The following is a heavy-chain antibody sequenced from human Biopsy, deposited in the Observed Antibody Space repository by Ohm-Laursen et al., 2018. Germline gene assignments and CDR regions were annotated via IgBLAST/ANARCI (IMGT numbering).Heavy chain of an antibody. CDR1: GYSFTKYY. J-gene: IGHJ6*02. CDR3: ARDETGSSVFGPYYYGMDV. V-gene: IGHV1-46*01. CDR2: INPTGGTT. D-gene: IGHD3-9*01. Sequence: VASVKVSCKASGYSFTKYYINWVRQAPGQGPEWMGIINPTGGTTSYAEKFQGRVTLTRDTSTGTAYLELNSLIYEDTALYYCARDETGSSVFGPYYYGMDVWGQGTTVTVSS.